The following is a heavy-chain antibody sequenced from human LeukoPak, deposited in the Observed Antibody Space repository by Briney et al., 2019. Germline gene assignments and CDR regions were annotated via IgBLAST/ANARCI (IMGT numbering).Heavy chain of an antibody. D-gene: IGHD3-10*01. V-gene: IGHV4-59*01. J-gene: IGHJ5*02. CDR1: GDSISSYY. CDR2: IYYSGST. CDR3: AKDWRPMVRRVISWFDP. Sequence: SETLSLTCTVSGDSISSYYWSWIRQPPGKGLEWIGYIYYSGSTKYNPSLKSRVTISVDTSKNQFSLKLNSVTAADTAVYYCAKDWRPMVRRVISWFDPWGQGTLVTVSS.